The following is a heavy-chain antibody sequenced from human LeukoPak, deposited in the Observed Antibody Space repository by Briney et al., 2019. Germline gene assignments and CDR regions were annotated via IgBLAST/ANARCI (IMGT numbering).Heavy chain of an antibody. CDR2: ISSSVSTI. CDR3: ARDRRFGELLSQFDY. CDR1: GFTFSDYY. Sequence: GGSLRLSCAASGFTFSDYYMSWIRQAPGKGLEWVSYISSSVSTIYYADSVKGRFTISRDNAKNSLYLQMNSLRAEDTAVYYCARDRRFGELLSQFDYWGQGTLVTVSS. J-gene: IGHJ4*02. D-gene: IGHD3-10*01. V-gene: IGHV3-11*01.